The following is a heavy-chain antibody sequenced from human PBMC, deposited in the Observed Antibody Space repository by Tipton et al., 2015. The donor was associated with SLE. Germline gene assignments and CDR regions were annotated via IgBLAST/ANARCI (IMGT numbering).Heavy chain of an antibody. CDR2: IYYSGST. J-gene: IGHJ4*02. CDR3: ARKDVDFDY. D-gene: IGHD3-10*02. CDR1: GGSISSSSYY. V-gene: IGHV4-39*07. Sequence: LRLSCTVSGGSISSSSYYWGWIRQPPGKGLEWIGSIYYSGSTYYNPSLKSRVTISVDTSKNQFSLKLSSVTAADTAVYYCARKDVDFDYWGQGTLVTVSS.